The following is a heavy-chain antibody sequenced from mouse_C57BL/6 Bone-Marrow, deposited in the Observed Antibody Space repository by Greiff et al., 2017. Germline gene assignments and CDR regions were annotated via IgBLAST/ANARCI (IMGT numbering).Heavy chain of an antibody. J-gene: IGHJ2*01. CDR3: ARSRIFYDYGSGYLFDY. V-gene: IGHV1-26*01. CDR1: GYTFTDYY. Sequence: EVQLQQSGPELVKPGASVKISCKASGYTFTDYYMNWVKQSHGKSLEWIGDINPNNGGTRYNQKFKGKATLTVDKSSSTAYMEIRSLTSEGSAVYYCARSRIFYDYGSGYLFDYWGQGTTLTVSS. CDR2: INPNNGGT. D-gene: IGHD1-1*01.